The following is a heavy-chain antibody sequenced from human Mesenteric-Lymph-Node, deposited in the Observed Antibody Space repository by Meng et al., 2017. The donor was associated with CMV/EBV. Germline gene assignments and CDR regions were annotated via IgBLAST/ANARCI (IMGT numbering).Heavy chain of an antibody. Sequence: ASVKVSCKASGFTFNTYGINWVRQAPGQGLEWVGWNNPRSGTTDYAPKFQGRVTMTRDTSINTAYLELNSLTSDDTAVFYCALAFSSGGIFDYWGQGTLVTVSS. CDR1: GFTFNTYG. J-gene: IGHJ4*02. D-gene: IGHD3-22*01. CDR2: NNPRSGTT. CDR3: ALAFSSGGIFDY. V-gene: IGHV1-2*02.